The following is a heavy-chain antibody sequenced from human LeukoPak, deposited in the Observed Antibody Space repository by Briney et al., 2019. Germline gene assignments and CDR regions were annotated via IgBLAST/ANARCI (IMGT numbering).Heavy chain of an antibody. J-gene: IGHJ4*02. V-gene: IGHV3-30-3*01. CDR1: GFTFSNYA. CDR2: ISDEGSRK. CDR3: VKDRTGTYTLDY. Sequence: AGRCLRLSCAATGFTFSNYAIHWGRQDPGKGREWVAFISDEGSRKHYEDSVKRRFTISRDNSKNTLNLQMNSLRAEDTAVYYCVKDRTGTYTLDYWGQGTLVTVSS. D-gene: IGHD3-10*01.